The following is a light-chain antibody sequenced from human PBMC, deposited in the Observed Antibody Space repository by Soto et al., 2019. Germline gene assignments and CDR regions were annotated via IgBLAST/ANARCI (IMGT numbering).Light chain of an antibody. Sequence: EIVMTQSPASLSVSPGEGATLSCRASQSVSSTLAWYQQKPGQAPRLLIYGASTRATGIPARFSGSGSGTEFTLTFSSLQSEDVAVYYCQQYNDWPLTFGGGTKVEIK. CDR2: GAS. CDR3: QQYNDWPLT. V-gene: IGKV3-15*01. J-gene: IGKJ4*01. CDR1: QSVSST.